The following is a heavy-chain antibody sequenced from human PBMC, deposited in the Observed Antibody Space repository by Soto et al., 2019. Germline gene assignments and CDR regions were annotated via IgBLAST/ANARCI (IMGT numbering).Heavy chain of an antibody. D-gene: IGHD3-3*01. J-gene: IGHJ4*02. V-gene: IGHV4-31*03. Sequence: QVQLQESGPRLVKPSQTLSLTCTVSGDSISSSGYYWSWIRQHPGKGLEWIGFIHHSGSTSYNPSLRSRFTLSVDSSANQLSLKVNSVTAADTAVYYCARGDGGSGYFDSWGQGTLVTVSS. CDR1: GDSISSSGYY. CDR2: IHHSGST. CDR3: ARGDGGSGYFDS.